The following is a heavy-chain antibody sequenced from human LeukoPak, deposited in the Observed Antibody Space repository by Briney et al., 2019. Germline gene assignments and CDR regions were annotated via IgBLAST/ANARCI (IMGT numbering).Heavy chain of an antibody. Sequence: GGSLRLSCAASEFIFDDYTMHWVRQAPGKGLEWVSLVSWDGGTTNYADSVKGRFTISRDNSKDSLYLQMHSLRTEDTALYYCARYCGTTNCYDLGGRDAFDIWGQGTMVTVSS. J-gene: IGHJ3*02. CDR3: ARYCGTTNCYDLGGRDAFDI. CDR1: EFIFDDYT. D-gene: IGHD2-2*01. CDR2: VSWDGGTT. V-gene: IGHV3-43*01.